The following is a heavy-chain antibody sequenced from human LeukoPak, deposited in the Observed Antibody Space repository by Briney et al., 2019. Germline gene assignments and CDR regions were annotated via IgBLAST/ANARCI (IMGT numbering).Heavy chain of an antibody. CDR1: GFTFSSYA. V-gene: IGHV3-23*01. CDR3: AKDSDGDYVRPSAFDI. CDR2: ISGSGGST. J-gene: IGHJ3*02. D-gene: IGHD4-17*01. Sequence: GGSLRLSCAASGFTFSSYAMSWVRQAPGKGLEWVSAISGSGGSTYYADSVKGRFTISRDNSKSTLYLQMNSLRAEDTAVYYCAKDSDGDYVRPSAFDIWGQGTMVTVSS.